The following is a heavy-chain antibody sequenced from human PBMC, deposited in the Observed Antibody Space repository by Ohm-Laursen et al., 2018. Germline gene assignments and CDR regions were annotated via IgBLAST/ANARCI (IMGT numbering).Heavy chain of an antibody. D-gene: IGHD6-19*01. CDR1: GESSSGYF. Sequence: SDTLSLTCAVNGESSSGYFWNWIRQPPGKGLEWIGEINQSGSTKYNPSLKRQVTLSADSSNSQFSLRLTSVTAADTATYYCARGSGFFKLDVWGQGTTVTVSS. CDR3: ARGSGFFKLDV. J-gene: IGHJ6*02. CDR2: INQSGST. V-gene: IGHV4-34*01.